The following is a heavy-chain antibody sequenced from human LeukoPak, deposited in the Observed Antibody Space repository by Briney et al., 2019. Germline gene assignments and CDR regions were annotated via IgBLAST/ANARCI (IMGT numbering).Heavy chain of an antibody. CDR1: GYTFSTYW. CDR3: ARGLCGGDCYSD. CDR2: INSDGSSI. J-gene: IGHJ4*02. D-gene: IGHD2-21*02. V-gene: IGHV3-74*03. Sequence: GGSLRLSCAASGYTFSTYWMHWVRQAPEKGLVWVSRINSDGSSITYADSVKGRFTISRDNAKNSLYLQMNSLRAEDTAAYYCARGLCGGDCYSDWGQGTLVTVSS.